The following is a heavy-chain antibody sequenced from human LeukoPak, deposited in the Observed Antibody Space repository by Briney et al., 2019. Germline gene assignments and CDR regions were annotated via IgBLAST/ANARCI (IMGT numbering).Heavy chain of an antibody. CDR1: GFTFSSYG. CDR2: ISYDGSNK. CDR3: ARGRGQQREDY. J-gene: IGHJ4*02. Sequence: GGSLRLSCAASGFTFSSYGMHWVRQAPGKGLEWVAVISYDGSNKYYADSVKGRFTISRDNSKNTLYLQMNSLRAEDTAVYYCARGRGQQREDYWGQGTLVTVSS. D-gene: IGHD6-13*01. V-gene: IGHV3-33*05.